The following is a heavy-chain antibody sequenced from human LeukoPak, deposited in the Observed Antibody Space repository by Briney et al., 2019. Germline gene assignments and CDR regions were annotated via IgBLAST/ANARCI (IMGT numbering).Heavy chain of an antibody. V-gene: IGHV4-59*01. Sequence: SETLSLTCTVSGGSISSYYWSWIRQPPGKGPEWIGYIDYSGSSKYNPSLKSRVTISLDTSKNQFSLQLTSVTAADTAVYYCARGGSYYYLDYWGQGTLVTVSP. CDR1: GGSISSYY. CDR3: ARGGSYYYLDY. J-gene: IGHJ4*02. D-gene: IGHD1-26*01. CDR2: IDYSGSS.